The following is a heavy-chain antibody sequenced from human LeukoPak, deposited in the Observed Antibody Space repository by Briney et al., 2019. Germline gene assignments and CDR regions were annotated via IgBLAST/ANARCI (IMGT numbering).Heavy chain of an antibody. D-gene: IGHD4-17*01. CDR2: ISSSSSYI. J-gene: IGHJ5*02. CDR1: GFTFSSYS. CDR3: ARDRYGDYVRDNWFDP. V-gene: IGHV3-21*01. Sequence: GGSLRLSCAASGFTFSSYSMNWVRQAPGKGLEWVSSISSSSSYIYYADSVKGRFTISRDNAKNSLYLQMNSLRAEDTAVYYCARDRYGDYVRDNWFDPWGQGTLVTVSS.